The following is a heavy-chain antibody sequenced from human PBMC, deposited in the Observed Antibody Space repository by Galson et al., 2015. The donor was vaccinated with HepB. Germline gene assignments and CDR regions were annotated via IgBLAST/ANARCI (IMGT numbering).Heavy chain of an antibody. CDR2: ISYDGSNK. CDR1: GFTFSSYG. J-gene: IGHJ5*02. Sequence: SLRLSCAASGFTFSSYGMHWVRQAPGKGLEWVAVISYDGSNKYYADSVKGRFTISRDNSKNTLYLQMNSLRAEDTAVYYCAKEFGWHGGSWFDPWGQGTLVTVSS. CDR3: AKEFGWHGGSWFDP. D-gene: IGHD6-19*01. V-gene: IGHV3-30*18.